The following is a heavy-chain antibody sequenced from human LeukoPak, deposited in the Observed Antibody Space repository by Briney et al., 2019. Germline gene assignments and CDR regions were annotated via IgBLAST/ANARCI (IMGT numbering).Heavy chain of an antibody. V-gene: IGHV4-39*07. D-gene: IGHD4-17*01. CDR3: ARAPSMMTTVTTDFDY. CDR1: GGSISSSSYY. J-gene: IGHJ4*02. CDR2: INHSGST. Sequence: SETLSLTCTVSGGSISSSSYYWGWIRQPPGKGLEWIGEINHSGSTNYNPSLKSRVTISVDTSKNQFSLKLSSVTAADTAVYYCARAPSMMTTVTTDFDYWGQGTLVTVSS.